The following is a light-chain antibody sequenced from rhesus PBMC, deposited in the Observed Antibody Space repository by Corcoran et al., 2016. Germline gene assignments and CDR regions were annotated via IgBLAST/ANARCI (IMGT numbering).Light chain of an antibody. CDR3: QQYNNSPYS. CDR2: YAS. Sequence: DIQMTQSPSSLSASVGDTVTITCRASQGINNYLSWYQQKPGKAPKPLIYYASRLETGVSSRFSGSGSGTDYTLTISSLQPEVIATYYCQQYNNSPYSFGQETKVEIK. CDR1: QGINNY. V-gene: IGKV1-66*01. J-gene: IGKJ2*01.